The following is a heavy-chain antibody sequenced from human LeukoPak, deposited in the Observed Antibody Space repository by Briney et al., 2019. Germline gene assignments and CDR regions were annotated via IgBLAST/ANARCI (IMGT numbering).Heavy chain of an antibody. CDR1: GFTFGSNA. J-gene: IGHJ4*02. V-gene: IGHV3-23*01. CDR3: AKWLGSGTYINFDL. CDR2: ISGTGGST. D-gene: IGHD3-10*01. Sequence: GGSLRLSCVASGFTFGSNAMSWVRQAPGKGLEWVSSISGTGGSTYYADSVEGRFTISRDNSKNTLYLQMNSLRAEDTAVYYCAKWLGSGTYINFDLGGQGTLVTVSS.